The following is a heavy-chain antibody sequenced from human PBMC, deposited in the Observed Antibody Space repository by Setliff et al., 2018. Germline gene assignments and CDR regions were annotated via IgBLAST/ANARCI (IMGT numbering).Heavy chain of an antibody. CDR2: IKQDGSDK. J-gene: IGHJ4*02. CDR3: AKRGVCTGGSCYESY. CDR1: GFIFSTYW. Sequence: PGGSLRLSCAASGFIFSTYWMSWVRQAPGKGLEWVANIKQDGSDKYYVDSVKGRFTISRDNAKNSLYLQMSSLRAEDTAVYYCAKRGVCTGGSCYESYWGQGTLVTVSS. D-gene: IGHD2-15*01. V-gene: IGHV3-7*01.